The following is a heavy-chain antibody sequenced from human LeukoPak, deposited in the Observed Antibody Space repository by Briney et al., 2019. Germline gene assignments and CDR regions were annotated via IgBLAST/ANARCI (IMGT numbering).Heavy chain of an antibody. CDR1: GGSISSGYY. V-gene: IGHV4-38-2*02. D-gene: IGHD1-26*01. CDR3: EGGAGSYYDGVGAFDI. CDR2: IYHSGST. Sequence: SETLSLTCTVSGGSISSGYYWGWIRQPPGKGLEWIGSIYHSGSTYYNPSLKSRVTISVDTSKNQFSLKLSSVTAADTAVYYCEGGAGSYYDGVGAFDIWGQGTMVTVSS. J-gene: IGHJ3*02.